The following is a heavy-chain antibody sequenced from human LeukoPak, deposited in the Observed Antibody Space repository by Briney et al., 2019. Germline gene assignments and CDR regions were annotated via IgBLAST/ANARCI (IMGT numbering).Heavy chain of an antibody. J-gene: IGHJ5*02. D-gene: IGHD2-21*02. CDR2: IYYTGST. Sequence: PSETLSLTCTVSGASISSYYWNWIRQPPGKGMDWIGFIYYTGSTNYNPSLKSRVTISVDTSKNQFSLKLSSVTAADTAVYYCARAVFTGDWSLDPWGQGTLVTVSS. CDR3: ARAVFTGDWSLDP. CDR1: GASISSYY. V-gene: IGHV4-59*01.